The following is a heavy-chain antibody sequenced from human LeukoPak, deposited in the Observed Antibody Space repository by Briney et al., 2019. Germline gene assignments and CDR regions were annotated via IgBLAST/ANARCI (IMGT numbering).Heavy chain of an antibody. J-gene: IGHJ6*03. Sequence: SVKVSCKASGGTFSSYAISWGRQAPGQGLEWMGGIIPIFGTANYAQKFQGRVTITTDESTSTAYMELSSLRSEDTAVYYCARALYGYSYGSGYYMDVWGKGTTVTVSS. CDR1: GGTFSSYA. CDR2: IIPIFGTA. V-gene: IGHV1-69*05. CDR3: ARALYGYSYGSGYYMDV. D-gene: IGHD5-18*01.